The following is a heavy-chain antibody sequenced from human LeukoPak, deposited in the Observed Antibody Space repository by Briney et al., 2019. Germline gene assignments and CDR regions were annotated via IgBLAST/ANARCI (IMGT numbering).Heavy chain of an antibody. V-gene: IGHV4-34*01. CDR1: GGSFSGYY. J-gene: IGHJ4*02. CDR3: ASSRHYDFWSGYYEIYSDY. Sequence: SETLSLTCAVYGGSFSGYYWSWIRQPPGKGLEWIGEINHSGSTNYNPSLKSRVTISVDTSKNQFSLKLSSVTAADTAVCYCASSRHYDFWSGYYEIYSDYWGQGTLVTVSS. CDR2: INHSGST. D-gene: IGHD3-3*01.